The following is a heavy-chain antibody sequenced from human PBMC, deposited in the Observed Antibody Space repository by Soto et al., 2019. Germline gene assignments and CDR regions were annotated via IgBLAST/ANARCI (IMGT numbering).Heavy chain of an antibody. D-gene: IGHD3-10*01. V-gene: IGHV4-38-2*01. CDR1: LSSISTGYY. Sequence: PSETLSLTCALSLSSISTGYYWGWVQQPPGKGLLWIVTIYLTGSSFNAPSLTSRATISVGTSKNQFSLKLSSVTAADKAVYYGARLSPRFSAGNDGSGSYSYYYGMDVWGQGTTVT. CDR3: ARLSPRFSAGNDGSGSYSYYYGMDV. J-gene: IGHJ6*02. CDR2: IYLTGSS.